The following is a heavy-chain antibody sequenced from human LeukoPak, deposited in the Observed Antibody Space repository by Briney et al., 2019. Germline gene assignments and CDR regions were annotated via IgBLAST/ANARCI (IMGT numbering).Heavy chain of an antibody. CDR1: GFTFSSYW. CDR3: AREGGSGWYDWFDP. J-gene: IGHJ5*02. Sequence: GGSLRLSCAASGFTFSSYWMSWVRQAPGKGLEWVANIKQDGSEKYYVDSVKGRFTISRDNAKNSLYLQMNSLRAEDTAVYYCAREGGSGWYDWFDPWSQGTLVTVSS. V-gene: IGHV3-7*01. CDR2: IKQDGSEK. D-gene: IGHD6-19*01.